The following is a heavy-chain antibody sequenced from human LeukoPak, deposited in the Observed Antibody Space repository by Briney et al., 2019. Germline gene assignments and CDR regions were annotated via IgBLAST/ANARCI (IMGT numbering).Heavy chain of an antibody. V-gene: IGHV4-4*07. Sequence: SETLSLTCTVSGVSISNHFWSWIRQPAGRGLEWIGRVYASGSPNYNPSLNSRVTMSVDTSKNQFSLRLTSVTAADTAVYYCARDWGYCSDTRCPWWYFDLWGRGTLVTVSS. J-gene: IGHJ2*01. CDR2: VYASGSP. D-gene: IGHD2-2*01. CDR3: ARDWGYCSDTRCPWWYFDL. CDR1: GVSISNHF.